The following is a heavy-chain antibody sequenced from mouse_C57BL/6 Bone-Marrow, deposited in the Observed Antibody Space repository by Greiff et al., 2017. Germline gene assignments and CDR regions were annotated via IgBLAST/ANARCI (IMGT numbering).Heavy chain of an antibody. D-gene: IGHD4-1*01. CDR3: ARWGLGYYFDY. J-gene: IGHJ2*01. Sequence: QVQLKESGAELARPGASVKLSCKASGYTFTSYGISWVKQRTGQGLEWIGEIYPRSGNTYYNEKFKGKATLTADKSSSTAYMELRSLTSEDSAVYFCARWGLGYYFDYWGQGTTLTVSS. V-gene: IGHV1-81*01. CDR1: GYTFTSYG. CDR2: IYPRSGNT.